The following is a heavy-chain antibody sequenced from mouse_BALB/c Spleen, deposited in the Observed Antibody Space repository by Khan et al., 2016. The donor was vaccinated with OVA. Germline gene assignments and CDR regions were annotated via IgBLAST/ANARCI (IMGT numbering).Heavy chain of an antibody. V-gene: IGHV2-2*01. D-gene: IGHD2-14*01. CDR3: ARNSYMYDLTY. J-gene: IGHJ3*01. CDR1: GFSLTTYG. CDR2: IRSGGNT. Sequence: QVQLKESGPGLVQPSQSLSITCRVSGFSLTTYGVHWVRQSPGKGLEWLGVIRSGGNTDYNAAFISRLSIPKDNSKSQVFFTMDSLQADDTGVYYCARNSYMYDLTYWGQGTLVTVSA.